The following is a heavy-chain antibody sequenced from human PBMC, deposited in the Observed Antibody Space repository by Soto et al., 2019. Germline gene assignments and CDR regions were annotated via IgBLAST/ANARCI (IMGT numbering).Heavy chain of an antibody. V-gene: IGHV5-51*01. D-gene: IGHD6-13*01. CDR3: ARSPRSSPYFDY. Sequence: GESLKISCQCSGYTFSNFWIGWVRQLPGKGLEWMGIIYPGDHETRYSPSFHGKVTISADKSINTAYLQWNSLEASETAFYFCARSPRSSPYFDYWGQGALVTVSS. J-gene: IGHJ4*02. CDR2: IYPGDHET. CDR1: GYTFSNFW.